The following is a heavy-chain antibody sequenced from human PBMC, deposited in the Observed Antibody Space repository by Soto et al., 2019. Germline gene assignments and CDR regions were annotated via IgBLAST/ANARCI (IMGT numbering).Heavy chain of an antibody. CDR2: IIPIFGTA. D-gene: IGHD3-22*01. J-gene: IGHJ3*02. CDR3: AREEGYYDSSGYYWSGAFDI. V-gene: IGHV1-69*06. Sequence: QVQLVQSGAEVKKPGSSVKVSCKASGGTFSSYAISWARQAPGQGLEWMGGIIPIFGTANYAQKFQGRVTITADKSTSTAYMELSSLRSEDTAVYYCAREEGYYDSSGYYWSGAFDIWGQGTMVTVSS. CDR1: GGTFSSYA.